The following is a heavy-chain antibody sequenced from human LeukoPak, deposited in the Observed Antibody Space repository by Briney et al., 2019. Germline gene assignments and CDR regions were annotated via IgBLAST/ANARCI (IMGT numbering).Heavy chain of an antibody. CDR3: ARGRYCSSTSCRSFDY. D-gene: IGHD2-2*01. J-gene: IGHJ4*02. CDR2: ISSSSSYI. Sequence: PGGSLRLSCAASGFTFSSYSMNWVRQAPGKGLEWVSSISSSSSYIYYADSVKGRFTISRDNAKNSLYLQMNSLRAEDTAVYYCARGRYCSSTSCRSFDYWGQGTLVTASS. V-gene: IGHV3-21*01. CDR1: GFTFSSYS.